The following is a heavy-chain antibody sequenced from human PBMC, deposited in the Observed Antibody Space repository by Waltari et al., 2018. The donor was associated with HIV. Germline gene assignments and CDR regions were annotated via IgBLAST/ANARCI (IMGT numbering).Heavy chain of an antibody. V-gene: IGHV3-53*02. Sequence: EVQLVETGGGLIQPGGSLRLSCAASGFTVSSNYMSWVRQAPGKGLEWVSVIYSGGSTDYADSVKGLFTISRDNSKTTRYLQMNSLGAEDTAVYYCAREGITFGGDHPAGFDPWGQGTLVTVSS. CDR2: IYSGGST. D-gene: IGHD3-16*01. J-gene: IGHJ5*02. CDR3: AREGITFGGDHPAGFDP. CDR1: GFTVSSNY.